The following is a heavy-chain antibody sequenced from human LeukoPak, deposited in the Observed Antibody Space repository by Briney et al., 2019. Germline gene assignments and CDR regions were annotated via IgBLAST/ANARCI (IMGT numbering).Heavy chain of an antibody. CDR1: GFTFSSYA. D-gene: IGHD4-17*01. J-gene: IGHJ6*02. CDR2: MSGSGGST. CDR3: ARVRYGELDV. V-gene: IGHV3-23*01. Sequence: GGSLRLSCAASGFTFSSYAMCWVRQAPGKGLEWVSSMSGSGGSTYYADSVKGRFTISRDDSKNTLYLQMDSLRAEDTAVYYCARVRYGELDVWGQGTTVTVSS.